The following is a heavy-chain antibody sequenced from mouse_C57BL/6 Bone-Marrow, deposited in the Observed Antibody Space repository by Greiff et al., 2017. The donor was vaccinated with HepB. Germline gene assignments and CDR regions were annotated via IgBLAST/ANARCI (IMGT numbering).Heavy chain of an antibody. CDR1: GFSLSTFGMG. CDR3: ARPRYYYGSSYDWYFDV. J-gene: IGHJ1*03. V-gene: IGHV8-8*01. D-gene: IGHD1-1*01. Sequence: QVTLKESGPGILQPSQTLSLTCSFSGFSLSTFGMGVGWIRQPSGKGLEWLAHIWWDDDKYYNPALKRRLTISKDTSKNQVFLKIANVDTADTATYYCARPRYYYGSSYDWYFDVWGTGTTVTVSS. CDR2: IWWDDDK.